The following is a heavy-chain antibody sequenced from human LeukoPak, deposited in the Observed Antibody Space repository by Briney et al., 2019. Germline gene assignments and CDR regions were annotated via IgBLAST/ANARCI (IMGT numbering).Heavy chain of an antibody. Sequence: SETLSLTCTVSGGSISSYYWSWIRQPPGKGLEWIGYIYYSGSTNYSPSLKSRVTISVDTSKNQFSLKLSSVTAADTAVYYCAREMKALDYWGQGTLVTVSS. CDR1: GGSISSYY. CDR3: AREMKALDY. CDR2: IYYSGST. J-gene: IGHJ4*02. V-gene: IGHV4-59*01.